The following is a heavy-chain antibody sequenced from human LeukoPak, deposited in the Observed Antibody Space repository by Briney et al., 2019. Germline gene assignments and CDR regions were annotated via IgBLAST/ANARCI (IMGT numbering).Heavy chain of an antibody. CDR1: GFTFSSYA. Sequence: GGSLRLSCAASGFTFSSYAMSWVRQAPGKGLEWVSAISGSGGTTYYSDSVKGRFTISRDNSKNTLYLQMNSLRAEDMAVYYCAKRGPTTVTTWNFDIWGQGTMVTVSS. V-gene: IGHV3-23*01. CDR3: AKRGPTTVTTWNFDI. CDR2: ISGSGGTT. J-gene: IGHJ3*02. D-gene: IGHD4-17*01.